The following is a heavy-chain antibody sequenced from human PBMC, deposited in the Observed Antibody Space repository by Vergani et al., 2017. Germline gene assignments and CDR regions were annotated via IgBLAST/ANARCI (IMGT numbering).Heavy chain of an antibody. CDR2: ISTYNGNT. Sequence: VQLVQSGAEVKKPGASVKVSCKASGYTFISSGITWVRQAPGQGLEWMGWISTYNGNTNYAQKFQGGVTMTTDTSTSTAYMELGSLRSDDTAVYYCARGPFSSSWNYFDYWGQGTLVTVSS. J-gene: IGHJ4*02. V-gene: IGHV1-18*01. D-gene: IGHD6-13*01. CDR1: GYTFISSG. CDR3: ARGPFSSSWNYFDY.